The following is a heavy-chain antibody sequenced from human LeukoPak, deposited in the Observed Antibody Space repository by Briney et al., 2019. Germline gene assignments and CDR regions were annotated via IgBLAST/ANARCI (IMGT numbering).Heavy chain of an antibody. CDR3: AREGVNTGSYHWFDP. J-gene: IGHJ5*02. CDR1: GGSFRSYF. V-gene: IGHV4-34*01. CDR2: INHGGST. D-gene: IGHD3-10*01. Sequence: PSETLSLTCAVYGGSFRSYFWSGIRQAPGMGLEWIGEINHGGSTSYNPSLESRVTISVETSKNQFSLKLSSVTAADTAVYYCAREGVNTGSYHWFDPWGQGTLITAAS.